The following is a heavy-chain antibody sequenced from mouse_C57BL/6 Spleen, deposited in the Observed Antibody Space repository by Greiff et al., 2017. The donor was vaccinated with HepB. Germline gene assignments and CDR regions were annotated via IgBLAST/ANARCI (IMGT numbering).Heavy chain of an antibody. CDR3: ARYHYDGYPYFDY. CDR1: GYTFTSYT. D-gene: IGHD2-3*01. J-gene: IGHJ2*01. V-gene: IGHV1-4*01. CDR2: INPSSGYT. Sequence: LQESGAELARPGASVKMSCKASGYTFTSYTMHWVKQRPGQGLEWIGYINPSSGYTKYNQKFKDKATLTADKSSSTAYMQLSSLTSEDSAVYYCARYHYDGYPYFDYWGQGTTLTVSS.